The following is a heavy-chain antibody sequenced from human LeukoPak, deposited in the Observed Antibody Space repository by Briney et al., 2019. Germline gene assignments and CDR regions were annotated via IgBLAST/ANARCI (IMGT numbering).Heavy chain of an antibody. CDR1: GGSFSGYY. CDR2: INHSGGT. Sequence: PSETLSLTCAVYGGSFSGYYWSWIRQPPGKGLEWIGEINHSGGTNYNPSLKSRVTISVDTSKNQFSLKLSSVTAADTAVYYCARGDLYYDILTGYYSEYYFDYWGQGTLVTVSS. CDR3: ARGDLYYDILTGYYSEYYFDY. V-gene: IGHV4-34*01. D-gene: IGHD3-9*01. J-gene: IGHJ4*02.